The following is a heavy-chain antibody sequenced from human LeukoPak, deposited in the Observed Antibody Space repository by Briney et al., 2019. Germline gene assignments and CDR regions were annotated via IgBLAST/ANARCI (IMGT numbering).Heavy chain of an antibody. CDR1: GFSVSDNY. CDR2: ISDTKRGGTT. J-gene: IGHJ4*02. CDR3: AKVPNYYDTTTYYG. V-gene: IGHV3-23*01. Sequence: GGSLRLSCAVSGFSVSDNYMTWVRQAPGKGLEWVSAISDTKRGGTTYYADSVKGRFTISRDTSKNTLYLQMSSLRVEDTAAYYCAKVPNYYDTTTYYGWGQGTLVAVSS. D-gene: IGHD3-22*01.